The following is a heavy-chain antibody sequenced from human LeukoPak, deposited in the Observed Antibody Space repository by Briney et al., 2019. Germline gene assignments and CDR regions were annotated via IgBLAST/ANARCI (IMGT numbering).Heavy chain of an antibody. Sequence: WETLSLTCTVSGGSISSYYWSWIRQPPGKGLEWIAYIYYSGSTNYNPSLKSRVTISVDTSRTQFSLRLSSVTAADTAVYYCARKVYNGYAPFDYWGQGTLVTVSS. CDR2: IYYSGST. J-gene: IGHJ4*02. CDR1: GGSISSYY. V-gene: IGHV4-59*08. CDR3: ARKVYNGYAPFDY. D-gene: IGHD5-12*01.